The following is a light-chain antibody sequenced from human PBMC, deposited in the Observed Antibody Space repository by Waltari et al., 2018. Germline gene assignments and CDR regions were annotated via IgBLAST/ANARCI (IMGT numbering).Light chain of an antibody. CDR1: SGSIASNY. V-gene: IGLV6-57*02. CDR2: EDN. Sequence: NFMLTQPHSVSESPGKTVTISCTGSSGSIASNYVQWYQQRPGSAPTTVIYEDNQRPSGVPARFSGSIDSSSNSASLTSSGLKTEDEADYYCQSYDSSNVVFGGGTKLTVL. J-gene: IGLJ2*01. CDR3: QSYDSSNVV.